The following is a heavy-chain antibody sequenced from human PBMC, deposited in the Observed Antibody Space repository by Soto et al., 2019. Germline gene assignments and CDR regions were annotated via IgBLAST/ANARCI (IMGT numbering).Heavy chain of an antibody. CDR2: ISGSGST. V-gene: IGHV3-23*01. CDR1: GITFSGCA. CDR3: AKDGDYCSSWFDFDY. J-gene: IGHJ4*02. Sequence: EVQLLEFGGGLVQPGGSLRLSCVVSGITFSGCAMSWVRQAPGKGLEWVSVISGSGSTYYADSVKDRFTISRDNSKNILYLQMNNRRHEDTAVYYCAKDGDYCSSWFDFDYWGQGTLVTVSS. D-gene: IGHD6-13*01.